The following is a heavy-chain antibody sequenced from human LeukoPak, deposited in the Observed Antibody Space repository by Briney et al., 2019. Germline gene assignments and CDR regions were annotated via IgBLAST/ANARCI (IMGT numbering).Heavy chain of an antibody. J-gene: IGHJ4*02. CDR1: GFTFSSYE. D-gene: IGHD3-10*01. CDR3: ARGSLVHYYGSGSYRTRAGFDY. Sequence: GGSLRLSCAASGFTFSSYEMNWVRQAPGKGLEWVSYISGSATNKHYADSVKGRFTISRDNAKNSLYLQMNSLRAEDTAIYYCARGSLVHYYGSGSYRTRAGFDYWGQGTLVTVSS. CDR2: ISGSATNK. V-gene: IGHV3-48*03.